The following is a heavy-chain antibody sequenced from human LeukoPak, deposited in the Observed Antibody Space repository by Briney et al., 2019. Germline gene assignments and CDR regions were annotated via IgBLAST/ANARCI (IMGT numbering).Heavy chain of an antibody. Sequence: PGGSLRLSCAASGLTFSSYWMSWVRQAPGKGLEWVANIKQDGSEKYCVDSVKGRFTISRDNAKNSLYLQMNSLRAEDTAVYYCARALRVGGAFDIWGQGTMVTVSS. CDR3: ARALRVGGAFDI. CDR1: GLTFSSYW. J-gene: IGHJ3*02. CDR2: IKQDGSEK. V-gene: IGHV3-7*01. D-gene: IGHD1-26*01.